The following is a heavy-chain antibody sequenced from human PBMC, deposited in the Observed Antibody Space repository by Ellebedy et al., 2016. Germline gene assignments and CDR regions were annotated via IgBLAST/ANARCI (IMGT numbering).Heavy chain of an antibody. CDR1: GGSISSYY. CDR2: IYYSGST. Sequence: SETLSLXXTVSGGSISSYYWSWIRQPPGKGLEWIGYIYYSGSTNYNPSLKSRVTISVDTSKNQFSLKLSSVTAADTAVYYCARSGYSYEFDYWGQGTLVTVSS. J-gene: IGHJ4*02. CDR3: ARSGYSYEFDY. D-gene: IGHD5-18*01. V-gene: IGHV4-59*01.